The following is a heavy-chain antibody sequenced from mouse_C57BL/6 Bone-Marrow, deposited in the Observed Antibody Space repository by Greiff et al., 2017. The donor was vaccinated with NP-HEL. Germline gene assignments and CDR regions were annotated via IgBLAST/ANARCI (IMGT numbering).Heavy chain of an antibody. Sequence: QVQLQQPGAELVKPGASVKMSCKASGYTFTSYWITWVKQRPGQGLEWIGDIYPGSGSTNYNEKFKSKATLTVDTSSSTAYMQLSSLTSEDSAVYYCAGTTVITTQYYFDYWGQGTTLTVSS. CDR1: GYTFTSYW. CDR3: AGTTVITTQYYFDY. V-gene: IGHV1-55*01. CDR2: IYPGSGST. D-gene: IGHD2-4*01. J-gene: IGHJ2*01.